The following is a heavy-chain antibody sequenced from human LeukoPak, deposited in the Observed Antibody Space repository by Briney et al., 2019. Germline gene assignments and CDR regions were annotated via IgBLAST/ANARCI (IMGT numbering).Heavy chain of an antibody. V-gene: IGHV3-23*01. CDR3: AKEYTSGWYVVDY. J-gene: IGHJ4*02. CDR2: ISDGGGST. D-gene: IGHD6-19*01. Sequence: GGSLRLSCAASGFTFASYAMSWVRQAPGKGLQWVSAISDGGGSTYYADSVKGRFTISRHNSKNTLYLQMNSLRAEDTALYYCAKEYTSGWYVVDYWGQGTLVTVSS. CDR1: GFTFASYA.